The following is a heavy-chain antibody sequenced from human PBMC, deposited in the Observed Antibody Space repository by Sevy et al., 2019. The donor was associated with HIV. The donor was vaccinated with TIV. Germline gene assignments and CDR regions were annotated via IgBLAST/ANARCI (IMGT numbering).Heavy chain of an antibody. J-gene: IGHJ4*02. CDR1: GFTLSSYW. CDR3: ARARAYYYDNSGYSFDY. V-gene: IGHV3-7*01. Sequence: GGSLRLSCAASGFTLSSYWMSWVRQAPGKGLEWVANIKQDGSEKYYVDSVKGRFTISRDNAKNSLYLKMNSLRVEETAAYYCARARAYYYDNSGYSFDYWGQGTLVTVSS. D-gene: IGHD3-22*01. CDR2: IKQDGSEK.